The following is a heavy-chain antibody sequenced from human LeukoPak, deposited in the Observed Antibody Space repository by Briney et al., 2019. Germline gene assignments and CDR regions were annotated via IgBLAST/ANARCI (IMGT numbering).Heavy chain of an antibody. D-gene: IGHD1-26*01. Sequence: GGSLRLSCAAAGFTFSSYAMHWVRQAPGKGLEWVAVISYDGSNKYYADSVKGRFTISRDNAKNSLYLQMNSLRAEDTAVYYCARDGLYSGNYDSWGQGTLVTVSS. V-gene: IGHV3-30*04. CDR2: ISYDGSNK. CDR1: GFTFSSYA. CDR3: ARDGLYSGNYDS. J-gene: IGHJ5*01.